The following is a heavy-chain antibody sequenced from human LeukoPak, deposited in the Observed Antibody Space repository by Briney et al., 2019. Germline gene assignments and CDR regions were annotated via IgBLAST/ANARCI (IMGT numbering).Heavy chain of an antibody. Sequence: GGSLRLSCAASGFLFSSFEVNWVRQAPGKGLEWVSYISSSGITIYYADSVKGRFTISRDNSKHTLFLQMNSLRDEDTAVYYCAKGRTLVGGSTGSYDCWGQGTLVTVSS. J-gene: IGHJ4*02. V-gene: IGHV3-48*03. CDR2: ISSSGITI. CDR3: AKGRTLVGGSTGSYDC. CDR1: GFLFSSFE. D-gene: IGHD1-26*01.